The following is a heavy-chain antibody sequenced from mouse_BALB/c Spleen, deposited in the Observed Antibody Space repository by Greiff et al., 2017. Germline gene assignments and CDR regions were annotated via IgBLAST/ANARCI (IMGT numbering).Heavy chain of an antibody. CDR3: AREGDGYLFAY. J-gene: IGHJ3*01. CDR2: INPYNDGT. CDR1: GYTFTSYV. Sequence: EVQLVESGPELVKPGASVKMSCKASGYTFTSYVMHWVKQKPGQGLEWIGYINPYNDGTKYNEKFKGKATLTSDKSSSTAYMELSSLTSEDSAVYYCAREGDGYLFAYWGQGTLVTVSA. D-gene: IGHD2-3*01. V-gene: IGHV1-14*01.